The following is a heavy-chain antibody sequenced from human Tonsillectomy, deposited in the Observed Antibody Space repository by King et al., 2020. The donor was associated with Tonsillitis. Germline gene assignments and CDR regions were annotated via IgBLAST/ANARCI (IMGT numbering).Heavy chain of an antibody. D-gene: IGHD6-13*01. CDR3: ATTSIAAAGSY. J-gene: IGHJ4*02. CDR1: GFTFSTYS. V-gene: IGHV3-21*01. CDR2: ITSSSNYI. Sequence: VQLVESGGGLVKPGGSLRLSCATSGFTFSTYSMSWVRQAPGKGLEWVSSITSSSNYISYADSVTSRFSISRDNAKNSLHLQMNGLRAEDTAMYYCATTSIAAAGSYWGQGTLVTVSS.